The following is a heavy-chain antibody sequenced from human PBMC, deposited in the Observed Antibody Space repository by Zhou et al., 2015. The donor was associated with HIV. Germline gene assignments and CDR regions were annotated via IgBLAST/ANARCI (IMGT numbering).Heavy chain of an antibody. CDR2: IIPIFGTA. V-gene: IGHV1-69*13. CDR3: ARGRGRGYSYGPFDY. D-gene: IGHD5-18*01. J-gene: IGHJ4*02. Sequence: QVHLVQSGAEVKKPGASVKVSCKASGYTFTNYAISWVRQAPGQGLEWMGGIIPIFGTANYAQKFQGRVTITADESTSTAYMELSSLRSEDTAVYYCARGRGRGYSYGPFDYWGQGTLVTVSS. CDR1: GYTFTNYA.